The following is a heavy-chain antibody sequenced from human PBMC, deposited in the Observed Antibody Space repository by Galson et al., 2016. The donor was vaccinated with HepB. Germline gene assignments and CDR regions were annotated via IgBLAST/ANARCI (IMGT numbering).Heavy chain of an antibody. CDR3: ARIPIEYSGSRVYYYYDVDV. CDR2: IYPGDSDT. CDR1: GYNFATYW. J-gene: IGHJ6*03. D-gene: IGHD6-6*01. V-gene: IGHV5-51*01. Sequence: QSGAEVKKPGESLKISCSTSGYNFATYWIGWVRQVSGKGLEWMGVIYPGDSDTRYSQSFQGQVTISADKSVNTTYLELTSLKASDTAIYYCARIPIEYSGSRVYYYYDVDVWGKGTTVTVSS.